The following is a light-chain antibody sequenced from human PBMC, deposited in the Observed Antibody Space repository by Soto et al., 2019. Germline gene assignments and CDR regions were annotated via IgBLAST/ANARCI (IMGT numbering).Light chain of an antibody. CDR3: QQYGSSPIT. V-gene: IGKV3-20*01. CDR2: GAS. Sequence: EIVMTQSPATLSVSPWERATLSCRASQSFGSNLAWYQQKPGQAPRLLIYGASSRATGIPDRFSGSGSGTDFTLTISRLEPEDFAVYYCQQYGSSPITFGQGTRLEIK. CDR1: QSFGSN. J-gene: IGKJ5*01.